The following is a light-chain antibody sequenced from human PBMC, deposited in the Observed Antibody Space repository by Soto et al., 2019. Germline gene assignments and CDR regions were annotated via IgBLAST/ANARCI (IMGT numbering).Light chain of an antibody. J-gene: IGKJ1*01. Sequence: AIQMTQSPSSLSASVGDRVTITCRASQDISDAVGWYPQTPGKAPKLLISGASRLQSGVPSRFSGSGSGAAMTLTITSLRPEDSATYYCLQNHNYPRTFGQGTKVEI. V-gene: IGKV1-6*01. CDR1: QDISDA. CDR2: GAS. CDR3: LQNHNYPRT.